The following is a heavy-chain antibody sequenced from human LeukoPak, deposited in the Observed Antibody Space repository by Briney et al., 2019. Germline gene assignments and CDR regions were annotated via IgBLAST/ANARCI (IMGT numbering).Heavy chain of an antibody. CDR1: GYTFTGYY. D-gene: IGHD3-22*01. J-gene: IGHJ4*02. CDR2: INPNSGGT. CDR3: ARDDRYYYDSSGYYSYFDY. V-gene: IGHV1-2*02. Sequence: ASVKVSCKASGYTFTGYYMHWVRQAPGQGLEWMGWINPNSGGTNYAQKFQGRVTMTRDTSIGTAYMELSRLRSDDTAVYYCARDDRYYYDSSGYYSYFDYWGQGTLVTVSS.